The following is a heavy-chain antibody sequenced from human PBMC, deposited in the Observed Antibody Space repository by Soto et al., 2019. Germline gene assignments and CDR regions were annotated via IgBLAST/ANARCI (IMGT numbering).Heavy chain of an antibody. CDR2: ISGRGGNT. CDR1: GFTFSNYA. CDR3: AQAGCSRGTCYLYYFDY. D-gene: IGHD2-15*01. J-gene: IGHJ4*02. Sequence: PGGSLRLSCAASGFTFSNYAMSWVRQAPGKGLEWVSTISGRGGNTYYADSVKGRFTISRDNSGNTLYLQMDSLRVEDSAVYSCAQAGCSRGTCYLYYFDYWGQGALVTVCS. V-gene: IGHV3-23*01.